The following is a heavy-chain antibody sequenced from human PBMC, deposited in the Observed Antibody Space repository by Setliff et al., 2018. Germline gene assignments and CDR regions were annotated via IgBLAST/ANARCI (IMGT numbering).Heavy chain of an antibody. D-gene: IGHD2-2*01. J-gene: IGHJ4*02. CDR3: ARGPPDFVVVPAAAKFDY. Sequence: ASVKISCKASGYTFISYGISWLRQAPGQGFEWMGWISTNNGKTEYSQKVQGRVTMTIDTPTSTAYMELRSLRSDDTAVYYCARGPPDFVVVPAAAKFDYWGPGTLVTVSS. V-gene: IGHV1-18*01. CDR2: ISTNNGKT. CDR1: GYTFISYG.